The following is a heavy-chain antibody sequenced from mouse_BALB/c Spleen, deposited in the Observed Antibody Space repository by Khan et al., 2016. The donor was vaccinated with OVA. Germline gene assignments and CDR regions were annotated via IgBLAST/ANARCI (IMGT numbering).Heavy chain of an antibody. Sequence: QVQLQQSGAELAKPGASVKMSCKASGYTFTSYWMHWVKQRPGQGLEWIGYINPSTGYTEYNQKFKDKATLTADKSSSTAYMQMSSLTSEDSAVYYCARPDRYDGFAYWGQGTLVTVSA. V-gene: IGHV1-7*01. J-gene: IGHJ3*01. CDR3: ARPDRYDGFAY. D-gene: IGHD2-14*01. CDR1: GYTFTSYW. CDR2: INPSTGYT.